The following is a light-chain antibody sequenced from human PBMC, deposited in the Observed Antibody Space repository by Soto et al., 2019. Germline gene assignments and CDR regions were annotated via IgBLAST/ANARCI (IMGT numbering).Light chain of an antibody. V-gene: IGKV3-15*01. CDR1: QSVSNN. Sequence: EIMMTQSPATLSVSPGERATLSCRASQSVSNNLAWYQHKPGQVPRLLIYYASTRATGIPARFSGSGSGTEFTLTISSLQSEDFALYYCHQYNDWPPITFGQGTRLEIK. CDR3: HQYNDWPPIT. CDR2: YAS. J-gene: IGKJ5*01.